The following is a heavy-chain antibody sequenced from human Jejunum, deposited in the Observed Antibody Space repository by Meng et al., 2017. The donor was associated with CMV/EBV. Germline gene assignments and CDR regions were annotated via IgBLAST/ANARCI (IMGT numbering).Heavy chain of an antibody. V-gene: IGHV7-4-1*02. CDR1: GYTFGTKA. J-gene: IGHJ4*02. CDR3: VRDGYVGGATLFDY. CDR2: INSVTGKP. Sequence: SGYTFGTKAINWRRQAPGQGLEWMGWINSVTGKPTYAQGFTGRFVFSLDTSVSTAYLQISSLKTEDTAVYYCVRDGYVGGATLFDYWGQGTLVTVSS. D-gene: IGHD3-10*02.